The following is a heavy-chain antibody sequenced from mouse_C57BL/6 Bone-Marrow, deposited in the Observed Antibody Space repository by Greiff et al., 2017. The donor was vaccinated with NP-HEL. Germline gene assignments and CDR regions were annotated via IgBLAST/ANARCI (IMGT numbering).Heavy chain of an antibody. J-gene: IGHJ2*01. V-gene: IGHV1-31*01. CDR1: GYSFTGYY. Sequence: EVKLVESGPELVKPGASVKISCKASGYSFTGYYMHWVKQSHGNILDWIGYIYPYNGVSSYNQKFKGKATLTVDKSSSTAYMELRSLTSDDSAVYYCARDWDYDEYYFDYWGQGTTLTVSS. D-gene: IGHD2-4*01. CDR3: ARDWDYDEYYFDY. CDR2: IYPYNGVS.